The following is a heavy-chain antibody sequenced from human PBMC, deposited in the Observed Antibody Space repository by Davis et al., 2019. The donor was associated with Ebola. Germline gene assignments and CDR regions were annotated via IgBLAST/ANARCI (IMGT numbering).Heavy chain of an antibody. CDR2: ISSSGSYT. J-gene: IGHJ4*02. D-gene: IGHD3-10*01. Sequence: GESLKISCAASGFTFSNYGINWVRQAPGKGLEWVSSISSSGSYTYYADSVKGRFTISRDNAKNSLYLQMNSLRAEDTALYYCARAFLFFGELSGSYFFDFWGQGTLVTVSS. V-gene: IGHV3-21*01. CDR3: ARAFLFFGELSGSYFFDF. CDR1: GFTFSNYG.